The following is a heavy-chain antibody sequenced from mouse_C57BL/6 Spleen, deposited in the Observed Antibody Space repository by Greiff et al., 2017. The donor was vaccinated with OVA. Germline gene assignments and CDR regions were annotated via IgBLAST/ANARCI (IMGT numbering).Heavy chain of an antibody. J-gene: IGHJ2*01. Sequence: EVQGVESGGGLMKPGGSLKLSCAASGFTFSDYGMHWVRQAPEKGLEWVAYISSGSSTIYYADTVKGRFTISRDNAKNTLFLQMTSLRSEDTAMYYCARDYYFDYWGQGTTLTVSS. CDR2: ISSGSSTI. V-gene: IGHV5-17*01. CDR3: ARDYYFDY. CDR1: GFTFSDYG.